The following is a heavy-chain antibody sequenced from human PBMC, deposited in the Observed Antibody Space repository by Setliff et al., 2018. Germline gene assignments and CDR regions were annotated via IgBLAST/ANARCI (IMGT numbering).Heavy chain of an antibody. CDR2: VYDTGST. D-gene: IGHD3-22*01. CDR3: ASRDYYDNRGSLDF. V-gene: IGHV4-59*08. CDR1: GGSFSGYY. Sequence: SETLSLTCAVSGGSFSGYYWSWIRQPPGKGLEWIGHVYDTGSTKYSPSLQGRVTISMDTSVNELSLRLTSVTAADTAMYYCASRDYYDNRGSLDFWGQGTRVTVSS. J-gene: IGHJ4*02.